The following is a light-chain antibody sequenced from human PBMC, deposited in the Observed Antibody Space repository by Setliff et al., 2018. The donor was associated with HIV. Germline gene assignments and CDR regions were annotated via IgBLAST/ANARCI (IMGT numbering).Light chain of an antibody. Sequence: QSVLTQPASVSGSPGQSITISCTGTSSDVGSYNLVSWYQQHPGKAPKLIIYEGNKRPSGVSTRFSGSKSGNTASLTISGLQAEDEADYYCCSYAGSSTVGFGTGTKVTVL. CDR1: SSDVGSYNL. CDR3: CSYAGSSTVG. J-gene: IGLJ1*01. V-gene: IGLV2-23*03. CDR2: EGN.